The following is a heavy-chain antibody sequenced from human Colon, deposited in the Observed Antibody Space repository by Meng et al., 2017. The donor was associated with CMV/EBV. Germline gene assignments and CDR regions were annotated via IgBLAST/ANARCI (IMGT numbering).Heavy chain of an antibody. CDR3: ARGRVRYHY. CDR2: VTGSGVTT. J-gene: IGHJ4*02. Sequence: GGSLRLSCAASGLTFNGYGLHWVRQPPGKGLQWVSAVTGSGVTTYYADSVKGRFTISRANSKNTVYLEMKSLRAEDTAVYYCARGRVRYHYWGQGTLVTVSS. V-gene: IGHV3-23*01. D-gene: IGHD3-9*01. CDR1: GLTFNGYG.